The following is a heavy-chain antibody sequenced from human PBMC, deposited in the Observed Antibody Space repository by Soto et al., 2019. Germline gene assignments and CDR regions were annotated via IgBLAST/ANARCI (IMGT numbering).Heavy chain of an antibody. CDR3: ASLGYCSGGSCYSRNFDY. D-gene: IGHD2-15*01. CDR2: INHSGST. CDR1: GGSFSGYY. Sequence: QVQLQQWGAGLLKPSETLSLTCAVYGGSFSGYYWSWIRQPPGKGLEWIGEINHSGSTNYNPSLKSRVTISVDTSKNRFSLKLSSVTAADTAVYYCASLGYCSGGSCYSRNFDYWGQGTLVTVSS. V-gene: IGHV4-34*01. J-gene: IGHJ4*02.